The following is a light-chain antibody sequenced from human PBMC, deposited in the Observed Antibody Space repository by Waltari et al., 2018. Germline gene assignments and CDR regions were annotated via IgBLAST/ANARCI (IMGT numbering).Light chain of an antibody. CDR2: AVT. CDR1: STDVGRYNY. Sequence: QSALTQPASVSGSPGQSITISCTGTSTDVGRYNYVTWYQHYPDKAPKLMIYAVTNRPSGVSNRFSASKSGNTASLTISGLQPEDEADYYCASYIPGSTLVFGGGTKLAVL. CDR3: ASYIPGSTLV. J-gene: IGLJ3*02. V-gene: IGLV2-14*03.